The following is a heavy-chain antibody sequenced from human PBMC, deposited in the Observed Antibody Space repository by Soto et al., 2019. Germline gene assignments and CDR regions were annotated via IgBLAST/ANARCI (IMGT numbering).Heavy chain of an antibody. V-gene: IGHV3-33*01. D-gene: IGHD2-15*01. Sequence: GGSLRLSCAASGFPFSSYGMHWVRQAPGKGLEWVAVIWYDGSNKYYADSVKGRFTISRDNSKNTLYLQMNSLRAEDTAVYYCARDEVVVDTGMDVWGQGTTVTVSS. CDR3: ARDEVVVDTGMDV. CDR2: IWYDGSNK. J-gene: IGHJ6*02. CDR1: GFPFSSYG.